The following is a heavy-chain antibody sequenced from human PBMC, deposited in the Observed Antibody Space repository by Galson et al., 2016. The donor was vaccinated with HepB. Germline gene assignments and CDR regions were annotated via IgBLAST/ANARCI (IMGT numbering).Heavy chain of an antibody. CDR2: IYYSGST. Sequence: ETLSLTCTVSGVSISSHYWSWIRQPPGKGLEWIGYIYYSGSTNYNPSLKSRVTISVNTPKNQFSLRLSSVTAADTAVYYCARDSYGFDYWGQGTLVTVSS. D-gene: IGHD4-17*01. CDR1: GVSISSHY. CDR3: ARDSYGFDY. V-gene: IGHV4-59*11. J-gene: IGHJ4*02.